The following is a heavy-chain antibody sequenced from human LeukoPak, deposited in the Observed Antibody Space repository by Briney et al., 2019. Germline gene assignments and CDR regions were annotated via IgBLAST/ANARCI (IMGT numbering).Heavy chain of an antibody. D-gene: IGHD3-22*01. CDR1: GYTFTGYF. Sequence: ASVKVSCKASGYTFTGYFMHWVRQAPGQGLEWVGWINPNTGGTNYAQKFQGRVTMTRDTSISTAYMELSRLRSDDTALYYCAKGYIPYDSSGLDAFDIWGQGTMVTVSS. CDR2: INPNTGGT. J-gene: IGHJ3*02. CDR3: AKGYIPYDSSGLDAFDI. V-gene: IGHV1-2*02.